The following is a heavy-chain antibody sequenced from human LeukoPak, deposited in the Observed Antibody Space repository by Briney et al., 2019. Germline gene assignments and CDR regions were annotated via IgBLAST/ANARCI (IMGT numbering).Heavy chain of an antibody. D-gene: IGHD3-10*01. J-gene: IGHJ4*02. V-gene: IGHV1-46*01. CDR2: INPSGGST. CDR1: GYTFTSYY. Sequence: ASVKVSCKASGYTFTSYYMHWVRQAPGQGLEWMGIINPSGGSTSYAQKFQGRVTMTRDTSTSTVYMELSSLRAEHTAVYYCARGPAYGTRSDYLDYWGQGTLVTVSS. CDR3: ARGPAYGTRSDYLDY.